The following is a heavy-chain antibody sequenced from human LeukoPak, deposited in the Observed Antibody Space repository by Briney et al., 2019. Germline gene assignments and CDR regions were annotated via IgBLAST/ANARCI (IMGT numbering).Heavy chain of an antibody. CDR3: ARDTYDSSGYYAHLDY. Sequence: GGSLRLSCAASGFTFSSYWMSWVRQAPRKGLEWVANIKQDGSEKYYVDSVKGRFTISRDNAKNSLYLQMSSLRAEDTAVYYCARDTYDSSGYYAHLDYWGQGTLVTVSS. D-gene: IGHD3-22*01. CDR1: GFTFSSYW. V-gene: IGHV3-7*01. CDR2: IKQDGSEK. J-gene: IGHJ4*02.